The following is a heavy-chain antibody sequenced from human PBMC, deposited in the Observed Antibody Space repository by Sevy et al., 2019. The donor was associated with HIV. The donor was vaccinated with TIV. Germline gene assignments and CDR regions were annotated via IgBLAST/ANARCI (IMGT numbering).Heavy chain of an antibody. J-gene: IGHJ5*02. CDR3: AKETRNGYLP. CDR1: GFTFSSSV. V-gene: IGHV3-23*01. Sequence: GGSLRLSCAASGFTFSSSVMTWVRQAPGKGLEWVSTIIASGGSTYYADSVKGRFTISRDNSRNTQDLQMNSLRAEDTAVYYCAKETRNGYLPWGQGTLVTVSS. CDR2: IIASGGST. D-gene: IGHD3-3*01.